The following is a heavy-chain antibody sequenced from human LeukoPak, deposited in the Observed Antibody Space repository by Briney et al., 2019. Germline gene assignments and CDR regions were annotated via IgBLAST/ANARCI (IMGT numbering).Heavy chain of an antibody. V-gene: IGHV3-7*03. CDR2: IKQDGGDK. Sequence: GGSLRLSCTASGFTFSSYWMSWVRQAPGKGLEWVANIKQDGGDKYYVDSVKGRFTISRDNAKSSLYLQMNSLRAEDTAMYYCVRDLDYWGQGTLVTASS. J-gene: IGHJ4*02. CDR1: GFTFSSYW. CDR3: VRDLDY.